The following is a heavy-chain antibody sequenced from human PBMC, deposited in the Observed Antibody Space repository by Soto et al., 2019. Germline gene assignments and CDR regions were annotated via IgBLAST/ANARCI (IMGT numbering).Heavy chain of an antibody. D-gene: IGHD6-19*01. J-gene: IGHJ4*02. Sequence: QVQLQQWGAGLLKPSETLSLTCAVYGGSFSGYYWSWIRQPPGKGLEWIGEINHSGSTNYNPSRKSRVTIAVDTSKNQFSLKLSSVTAADTAVYYCARGKESSGWYLNFDYWGQGTLVTVSS. V-gene: IGHV4-34*01. CDR3: ARGKESSGWYLNFDY. CDR1: GGSFSGYY. CDR2: INHSGST.